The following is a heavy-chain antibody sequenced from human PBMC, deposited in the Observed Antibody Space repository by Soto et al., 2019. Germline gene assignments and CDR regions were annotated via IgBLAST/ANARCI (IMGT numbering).Heavy chain of an antibody. CDR3: ARGRGWRDY. V-gene: IGHV1-8*01. D-gene: IGHD6-19*01. CDR1: GYSFTSYD. Sequence: VKVSCKASGYSFTSYDINWVRQATGQGLEWMGWMDPKTGNTDYGQKFQGRVTMTRNTSISTAYMELSSLTSEDTAVYYCARGRGWRDYWGQGTLVTVSS. J-gene: IGHJ4*02. CDR2: MDPKTGNT.